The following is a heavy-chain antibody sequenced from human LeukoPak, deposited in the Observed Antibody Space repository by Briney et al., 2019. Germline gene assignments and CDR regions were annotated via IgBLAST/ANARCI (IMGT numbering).Heavy chain of an antibody. V-gene: IGHV3-21*01. J-gene: IGHJ4*02. CDR2: ISTSSSSI. Sequence: GGSLRLSCAAASGFAFSIYSMSWVRQAPGEGLEWVSSISTSSSSIYYADSVKGRFSISRDNAKNSLFLQMNSLKAEDTAVYYCARFSFGSSRYYFDCWGQGTLVTVSS. D-gene: IGHD3-16*01. CDR3: ARFSFGSSRYYFDC. CDR1: GFAFSIYS.